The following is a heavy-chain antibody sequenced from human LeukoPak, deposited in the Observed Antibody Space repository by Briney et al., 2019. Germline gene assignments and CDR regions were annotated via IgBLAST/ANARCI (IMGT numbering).Heavy chain of an antibody. J-gene: IGHJ5*02. D-gene: IGHD3-3*01. CDR1: GGTFSSYT. Sequence: GASVKVSCKASGGTFSSYTISWVRQAPGQGLEWMGRIIPILGIANYAQKFQGRVTITADKSTSTAYMELSSLRSEDTAVYYCARDSDFWGPVFDPWGQGTLVTVSS. V-gene: IGHV1-69*04. CDR3: ARDSDFWGPVFDP. CDR2: IIPILGIA.